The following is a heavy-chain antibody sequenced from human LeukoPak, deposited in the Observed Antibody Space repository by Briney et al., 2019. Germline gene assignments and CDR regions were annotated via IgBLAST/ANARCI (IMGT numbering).Heavy chain of an antibody. Sequence: GGSLRLSCAASGFTFDDYAMHWVRQAPGKGLEWVSGISWISGSIGYADSVKGRFTISRDNAKNSLYLQMNSLRAEDTAVYYCARNRGVVVPAAPPPGPMDVWGKGTTVTVSS. CDR1: GFTFDDYA. V-gene: IGHV3-9*01. J-gene: IGHJ6*03. CDR3: ARNRGVVVPAAPPPGPMDV. D-gene: IGHD2-2*01. CDR2: ISWISGSI.